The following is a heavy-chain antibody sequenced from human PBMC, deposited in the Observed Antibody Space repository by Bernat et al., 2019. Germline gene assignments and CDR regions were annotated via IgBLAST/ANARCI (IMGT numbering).Heavy chain of an antibody. Sequence: EVQLLESGGGLVQPGGSLRLSCAASGFIFSSYSVGWVRQAPGKGLEWVSVVSGSGGLTFYADSVKGRFTLSRDNSENTLFLQMNSLRADDTAVYYCARVGYGSGESCAWVRRCFDIWGQGTMVTVSS. CDR1: GFIFSSYS. CDR3: ARVGYGSGESCAWVRRCFDI. V-gene: IGHV3-23*01. CDR2: VSGSGGLT. D-gene: IGHD2-15*01. J-gene: IGHJ3*02.